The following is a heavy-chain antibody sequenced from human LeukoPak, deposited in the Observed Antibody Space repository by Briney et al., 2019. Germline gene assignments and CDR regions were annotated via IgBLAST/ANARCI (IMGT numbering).Heavy chain of an antibody. CDR1: GGSISSSSYY. J-gene: IGHJ5*02. CDR3: ARDWRDGYNYWFDP. Sequence: ASETLSLTCTVSGGSISSSSYYWGWIRQPPGKGLEWIGSIYHSGSTYYNPSLKSRVTISVDTSKNQFSLKLSSVTAADTAVYYCARDWRDGYNYWFDPWGQGTLVTVSS. CDR2: IYHSGST. D-gene: IGHD5-24*01. V-gene: IGHV4-39*07.